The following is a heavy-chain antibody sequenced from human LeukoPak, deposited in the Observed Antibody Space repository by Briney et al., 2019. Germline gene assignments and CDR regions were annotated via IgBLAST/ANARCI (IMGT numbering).Heavy chain of an antibody. V-gene: IGHV3-48*03. D-gene: IGHD3-10*01. CDR1: GFTFSSYE. J-gene: IGHJ4*02. CDR3: ARDRVSGSGSIDY. CDR2: ISSSGSTI. Sequence: GGSLRLSCAASGFTFSSYELNWVRQAPGKGLEWVSYISSSGSTIYYADSVKGRFTISRDNAKNSLYLQMNSLRVEDTAVYYCARDRVSGSGSIDYWGQGTLVTVSS.